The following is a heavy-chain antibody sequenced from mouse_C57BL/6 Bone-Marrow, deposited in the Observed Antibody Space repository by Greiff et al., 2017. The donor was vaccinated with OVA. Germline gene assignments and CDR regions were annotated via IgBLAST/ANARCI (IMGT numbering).Heavy chain of an antibody. CDR1: GYTFTSYG. D-gene: IGHD2-13*01. CDR3: ARGFVTPWFAY. CDR2: IYPRSGNT. V-gene: IGHV1-81*01. Sequence: QVQLQQSGAELARPGASVKLSCKASGYTFTSYGISWVKQRTGQGLEWIGEIYPRSGNTYYNEKLKGKATLTADKSSSTAYMELRSLTSEDSAVYFCARGFVTPWFAYWGQGTLVTVSA. J-gene: IGHJ3*01.